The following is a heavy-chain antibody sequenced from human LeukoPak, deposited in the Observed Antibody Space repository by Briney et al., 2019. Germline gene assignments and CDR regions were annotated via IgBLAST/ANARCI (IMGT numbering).Heavy chain of an antibody. CDR1: GGSISSSSYY. D-gene: IGHD6-19*01. J-gene: IGHJ3*02. CDR3: ARDRSGWYSDAFDI. CDR2: IYYSGST. V-gene: IGHV4-39*07. Sequence: SETLSLTCTVSGGSISSSSYYWGWIRQPPGKGLEWIGSIYYSGSTYYNPSLKSRVTISVDTSKNQFSLKLSSVTAADTAVYYCARDRSGWYSDAFDIWGQGTMVTVSS.